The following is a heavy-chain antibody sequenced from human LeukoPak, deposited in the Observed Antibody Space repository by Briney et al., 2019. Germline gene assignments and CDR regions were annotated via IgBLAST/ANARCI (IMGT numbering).Heavy chain of an antibody. Sequence: PGGSLRLSCAASGFTFSSYAMHWVRQAPGKGLEWVAVISYDGSNKYYADSVKGRFTISRDNAKNSLYLQMNSLRAEDTAVYYCASAVAVQKGDYWGQGTLVTVSS. J-gene: IGHJ4*02. CDR1: GFTFSSYA. D-gene: IGHD6-19*01. CDR3: ASAVAVQKGDY. CDR2: ISYDGSNK. V-gene: IGHV3-30*07.